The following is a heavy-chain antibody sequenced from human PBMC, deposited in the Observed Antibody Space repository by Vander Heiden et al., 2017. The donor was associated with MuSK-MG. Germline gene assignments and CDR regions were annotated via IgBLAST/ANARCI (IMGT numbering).Heavy chain of an antibody. CDR2: IYYSGST. Sequence: QLQLQESGPGLVKPSETLSLTCTVSGGSISSSRYYWGWIRQPPGKGLEWIGSIYYSGSTYYNPSLKSRVTISVDTSKNQFSLKLSSVTAADTAVYYCARHYYDSRGLSNWGQGTLVTVSS. D-gene: IGHD3-22*01. CDR1: GGSISSSRYY. V-gene: IGHV4-39*01. J-gene: IGHJ4*02. CDR3: ARHYYDSRGLSN.